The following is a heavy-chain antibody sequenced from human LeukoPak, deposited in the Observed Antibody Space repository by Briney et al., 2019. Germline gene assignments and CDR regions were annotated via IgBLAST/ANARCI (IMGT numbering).Heavy chain of an antibody. CDR1: GGSFSGYY. CDR3: ARGQLWGRLWFDP. D-gene: IGHD3-16*01. Sequence: SETLSLTCAVYGGSFSGYYWSWIRQPPGKGLEWIGEINHSGSTNYNPSPKSRVTISVDTSKNQFSLKLSSVTAADTAVYYCARGQLWGRLWFDPWGQGTLVTVSS. V-gene: IGHV4-34*01. J-gene: IGHJ5*02. CDR2: INHSGST.